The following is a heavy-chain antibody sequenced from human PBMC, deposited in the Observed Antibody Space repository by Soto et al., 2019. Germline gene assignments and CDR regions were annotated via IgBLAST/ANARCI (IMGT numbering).Heavy chain of an antibody. CDR3: ASGQYDFRSGSYYYAMEV. CDR1: GGSGSSESHY. D-gene: IGHD3-3*01. V-gene: IGHV4-61*01. CDR2: IYYTGTT. J-gene: IGHJ6*02. Sequence: SGALSVTCIVSGGSGSSESHYWSWIRQTPGKGLEWIGYIYYTGTTNYNPSLKGRVTMSVDTSRDQVSLRLRSVTRADTAVYYCASGQYDFRSGSYYYAMEVWGQGTKVTVSS.